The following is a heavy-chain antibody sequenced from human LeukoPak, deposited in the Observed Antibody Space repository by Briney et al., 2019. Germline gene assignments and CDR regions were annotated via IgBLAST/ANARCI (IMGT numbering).Heavy chain of an antibody. CDR2: INHSGST. CDR1: GGSFSGNY. CDR3: EERLRYPYYYYMDI. Sequence: KPSETLSLTCADYGGSFSGNYWSWIRQPPGKGLEWIGEINHSGSTNYNPSLKSRVTISVDTSKNQFSLKVSSVTAADTAVYYCEERLRYPYYYYMDIWGKGTTVTVSS. J-gene: IGHJ6*03. D-gene: IGHD3-9*01. V-gene: IGHV4-34*01.